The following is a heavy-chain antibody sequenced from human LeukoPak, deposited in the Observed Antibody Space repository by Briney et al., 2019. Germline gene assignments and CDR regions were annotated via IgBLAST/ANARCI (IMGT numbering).Heavy chain of an antibody. V-gene: IGHV4-30-4*08. D-gene: IGHD3-10*01. CDR3: ALTMVRGATELFDP. CDR2: IYYSGST. CDR1: GGSISSGDYY. J-gene: IGHJ5*02. Sequence: PSQTLSLTCTVSGGSISSGDYYWSWIRQPPGKGLEWIGYIYYSGSTYYNPSLKSRVTISVDTSKNQFSLKLSSVTAADTAVYYCALTMVRGATELFDPWGQGTLVTVSS.